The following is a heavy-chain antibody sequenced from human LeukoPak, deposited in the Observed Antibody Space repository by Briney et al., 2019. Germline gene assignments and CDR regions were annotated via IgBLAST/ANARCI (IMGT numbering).Heavy chain of an antibody. CDR3: AKDSLWFGELTTTYYFDY. CDR1: GFTFSSYA. Sequence: PGGSLRLSCAASGFTFSSYAMGWVRQAPGKGLEWVSAISGTGNRTYYADSVKGWFTISRDNSKNTLYLQMNSLRAEDTAVYYCAKDSLWFGELTTTYYFDYWGQGTLVTVSS. V-gene: IGHV3-23*01. J-gene: IGHJ4*02. CDR2: ISGTGNRT. D-gene: IGHD3-10*01.